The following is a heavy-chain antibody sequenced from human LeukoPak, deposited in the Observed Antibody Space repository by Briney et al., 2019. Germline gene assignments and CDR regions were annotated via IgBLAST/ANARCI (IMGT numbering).Heavy chain of an antibody. CDR3: ARFPAYCSSTSCSDYYFDY. CDR1: GYTFTSYD. Sequence: ASVKVSCKASGYTFTSYDINWVRQATGQGLEWMGWMNPNSGNTGYAQKFQGRVTMTRNTSISTAYMELSSLRSEDTAVYYCARFPAYCSSTSCSDYYFDYWGQGTLDTVSS. CDR2: MNPNSGNT. J-gene: IGHJ4*02. D-gene: IGHD2-2*01. V-gene: IGHV1-8*01.